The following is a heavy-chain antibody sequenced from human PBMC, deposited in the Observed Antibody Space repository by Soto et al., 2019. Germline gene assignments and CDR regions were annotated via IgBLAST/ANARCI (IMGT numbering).Heavy chain of an antibody. Sequence: QVQLVQSGAEVKKPGSSVKVSCKASGGTFSSYAISWVRQAPGQGLEWMGGIIPIFGTANYAQKFQGRVKITADEATITAYMVLSSLRSDDSAVYYCAHRGTPPFAYWGQGTLVTVSS. D-gene: IGHD1-1*01. V-gene: IGHV1-69*12. CDR1: GGTFSSYA. CDR3: AHRGTPPFAY. CDR2: IIPIFGTA. J-gene: IGHJ4*02.